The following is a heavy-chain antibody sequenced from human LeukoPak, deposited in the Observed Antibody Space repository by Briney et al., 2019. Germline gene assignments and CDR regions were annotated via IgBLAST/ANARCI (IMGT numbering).Heavy chain of an antibody. CDR3: ARDDIITGTTGYFDY. CDR1: GGSISSSSYY. Sequence: SETLSLTCTVSGGSISSSSYYWGWIRQPPGKGLEWIGSIYYSGSTYYNPSLKSRVTISVDTPKNQFSLKLSSVTAADTAVYYCARDDIITGTTGYFDYWGQGTLVTVSS. J-gene: IGHJ4*02. V-gene: IGHV4-39*07. D-gene: IGHD1-14*01. CDR2: IYYSGST.